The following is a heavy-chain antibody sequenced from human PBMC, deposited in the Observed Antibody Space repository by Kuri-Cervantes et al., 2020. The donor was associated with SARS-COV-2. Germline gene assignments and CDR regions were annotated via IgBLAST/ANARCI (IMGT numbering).Heavy chain of an antibody. J-gene: IGHJ4*02. CDR3: TRGDYNSDY. D-gene: IGHD4-17*01. CDR2: IRSKTNSHAT. CDR1: GFVFSDSA. Sequence: GESLKISCVASGFVFSDSAIHWVRQASGKGLEWVGRIRSKTNSHATSYAASVKGRFTISRDDSKNTAYLQMDSLKSEDTAVYYCTRGDYNSDYWGQGTLVTVSS. V-gene: IGHV3-73*01.